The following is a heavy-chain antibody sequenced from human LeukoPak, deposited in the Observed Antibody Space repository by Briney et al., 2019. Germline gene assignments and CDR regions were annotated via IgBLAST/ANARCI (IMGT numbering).Heavy chain of an antibody. D-gene: IGHD5-18*01. CDR1: GFTFSR. CDR2: IKQDGSEK. J-gene: IGHJ6*02. V-gene: IGHV3-7*01. Sequence: GGSLRLSCGASGFTFSRMTWVRQVPGKGPEWVANIKQDGSEKYYGDSVKGRFTVSRDNAENSLHLQMNSLRAEDTAVYYCARDSRIQLWSYYGMDVWGQGTTVTVSS. CDR3: ARDSRIQLWSYYGMDV.